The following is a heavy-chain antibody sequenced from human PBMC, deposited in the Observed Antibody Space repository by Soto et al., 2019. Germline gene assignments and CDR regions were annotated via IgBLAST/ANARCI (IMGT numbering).Heavy chain of an antibody. J-gene: IGHJ6*02. CDR1: GFTFSSYA. D-gene: IGHD6-19*01. V-gene: IGHV3-23*01. CDR3: AKLPLGAVAGTGDPYYYYYGMDV. Sequence: GGSLRLSCAASGFTFSSYAMSWVRQAPGKGLEWVSAISGSGGSTYYADSVKGRFTISRDNSKNTLYLQMNSLRAEDTAVYYCAKLPLGAVAGTGDPYYYYYGMDVWGQGTTVTVSS. CDR2: ISGSGGST.